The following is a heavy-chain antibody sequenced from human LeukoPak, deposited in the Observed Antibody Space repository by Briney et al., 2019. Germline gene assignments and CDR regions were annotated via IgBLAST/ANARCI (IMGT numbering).Heavy chain of an antibody. CDR2: ISSGSSTI. Sequence: LPGGSLRLSCAASEFTFITYNMNWVRQAPGKGLEWVSYISSGSSTIYYADSVKGRFTISRDNAKNSLYLHMNSLRDEDTAVYYCATDSRGEATLYWGQGTLVTVSS. D-gene: IGHD1-26*01. CDR3: ATDSRGEATLY. J-gene: IGHJ4*02. CDR1: EFTFITYN. V-gene: IGHV3-48*02.